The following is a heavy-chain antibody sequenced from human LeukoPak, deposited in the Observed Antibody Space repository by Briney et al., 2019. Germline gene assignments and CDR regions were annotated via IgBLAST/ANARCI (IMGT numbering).Heavy chain of an antibody. CDR3: ARAEYSSSWKPPGYYYGMDV. D-gene: IGHD6-6*01. CDR1: GGSISSGGYS. V-gene: IGHV4-30-2*01. Sequence: PSETLSLTCAVSGGSISSGGYSWSWIRQPPGKGLEWIGYIYHSGNTYYNPSLKSRVTISVDRSKNQFSLKLSSVTAADTAVYYCARAEYSSSWKPPGYYYGMDVWGQGTTVTVSS. J-gene: IGHJ6*02. CDR2: IYHSGNT.